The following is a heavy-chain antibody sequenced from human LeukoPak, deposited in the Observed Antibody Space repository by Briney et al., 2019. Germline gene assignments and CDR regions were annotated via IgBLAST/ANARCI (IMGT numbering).Heavy chain of an antibody. V-gene: IGHV1-2*02. J-gene: IGHJ3*02. CDR1: GYTFTGYY. CDR3: ARDRVVGLGIDNAFDI. D-gene: IGHD2-15*01. CDR2: INPNSGGT. Sequence: ASVKVSCKASGYTFTGYYMHWVRQAPGQGLEWMGWINPNSGGTNYAQKFQGRVTITADESTSTAYMELSSLRSEDTAVYYCARDRVVGLGIDNAFDIWGHGTMVTVSS.